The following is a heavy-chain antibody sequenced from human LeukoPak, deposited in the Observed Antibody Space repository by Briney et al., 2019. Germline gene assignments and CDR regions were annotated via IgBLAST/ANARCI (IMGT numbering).Heavy chain of an antibody. J-gene: IGHJ4*02. CDR1: GFTFSSYE. Sequence: GGSLRLSCAASGFTFSSYEMNWVRQAPGKGLEWVSDISGSGSTIYYADSVKGRFTISRDNAKNSLYLQMNSLRAEDTAVYYCARGTSGWYKDYFDYWGQGTLVTVSS. D-gene: IGHD6-13*01. CDR2: ISGSGSTI. V-gene: IGHV3-48*03. CDR3: ARGTSGWYKDYFDY.